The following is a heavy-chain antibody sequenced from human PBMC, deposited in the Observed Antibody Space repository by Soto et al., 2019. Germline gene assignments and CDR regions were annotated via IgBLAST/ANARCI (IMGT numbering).Heavy chain of an antibody. CDR3: ARYYYDTSGYPADAFDI. D-gene: IGHD3-22*01. CDR2: IYYSGST. Sequence: SETLSLTCTVSGGSISSGDYYWSWIRQPPGKGLEWIGYIYYSGSTYYNPSLKSRVTISVDTSKNQFSLKLSSVTAVDTAVYDWARYYYDTSGYPADAFDIWGQGTMVTVSS. V-gene: IGHV4-30-4*08. CDR1: GGSISSGDYY. J-gene: IGHJ3*02.